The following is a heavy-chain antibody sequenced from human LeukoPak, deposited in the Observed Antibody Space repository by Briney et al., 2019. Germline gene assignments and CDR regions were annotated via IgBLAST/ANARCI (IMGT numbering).Heavy chain of an antibody. CDR1: GGSFSGYY. Sequence: SETLSLTCAVYGGSFSGYYWSWIRQPPGKGLEWIGEIDHSGSTNYNPSLKSRVTISVDTSKNQFSLKLSSVTAADTAVYYCARSYEGAFDIWGQGTMVTVSS. CDR2: IDHSGST. D-gene: IGHD5-12*01. J-gene: IGHJ3*02. V-gene: IGHV4-34*01. CDR3: ARSYEGAFDI.